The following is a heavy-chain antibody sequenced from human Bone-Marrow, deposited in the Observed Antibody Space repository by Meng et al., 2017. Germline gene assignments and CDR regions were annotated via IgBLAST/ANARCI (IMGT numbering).Heavy chain of an antibody. CDR1: GYTFTGYY. CDR2: INTNGGGT. V-gene: IGHV1-2*06. CDR3: ARPYSRGFDY. J-gene: IGHJ4*02. D-gene: IGHD6-13*01. Sequence: QRQLVTSRAEVKKPWSSVKVSCKAPGYTFTGYYIHWVGQAPGQGLEWMGRINTNGGGTNYAQKFQGRVTMTRDTSISTAYMELSRLRSDDTAVYYCARPYSRGFDYWCQGTLVTVSS.